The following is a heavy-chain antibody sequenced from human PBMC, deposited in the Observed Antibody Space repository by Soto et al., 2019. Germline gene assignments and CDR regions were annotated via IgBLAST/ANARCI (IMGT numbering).Heavy chain of an antibody. V-gene: IGHV3-23*01. CDR2: ISAGSEGA. CDR1: GFTFSSHA. J-gene: IGHJ4*02. Sequence: EVPLLESGGGLVQPGGALRLSCAASGFTFSSHAMSWVRQAPGKGLEWISSISAGSEGAYYADSVRGRFTISRDNSHITLFLQMNSLRAEDPAVYYCARDLWWYLHWGQGTLVTVSS. D-gene: IGHD2-15*01. CDR3: ARDLWWYLH.